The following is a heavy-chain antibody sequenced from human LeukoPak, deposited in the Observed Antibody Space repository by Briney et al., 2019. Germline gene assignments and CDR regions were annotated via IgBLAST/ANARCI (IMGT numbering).Heavy chain of an antibody. Sequence: GASVKVSCKASGYTFTSYGISWVRQAPGQGLEWMGWISAYNGNTNYAQKFQGRVTITADESTSTAYMELSSLRSEDTAGYYCARDNRYCHSISCPNWFDPWGQGTLVTVSS. V-gene: IGHV1-18*01. J-gene: IGHJ5*02. CDR1: GYTFTSYG. CDR3: ARDNRYCHSISCPNWFDP. CDR2: ISAYNGNT. D-gene: IGHD2/OR15-2a*01.